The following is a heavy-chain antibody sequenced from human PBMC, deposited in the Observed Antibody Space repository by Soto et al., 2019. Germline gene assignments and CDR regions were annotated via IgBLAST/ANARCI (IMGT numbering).Heavy chain of an antibody. CDR2: ISGNGEII. CDR3: ARDVDADFRTDFDY. D-gene: IGHD4-17*01. Sequence: GGSLRLSCAASGFTFSDYYIHWIRRAPGKGLEWISYISGNGEIIQYAASARGRFTISRDNVENSVYLEMDRLRAEDTALYYCARDVDADFRTDFDYWGRGTLVTVSS. J-gene: IGHJ4*02. V-gene: IGHV3-11*01. CDR1: GFTFSDYY.